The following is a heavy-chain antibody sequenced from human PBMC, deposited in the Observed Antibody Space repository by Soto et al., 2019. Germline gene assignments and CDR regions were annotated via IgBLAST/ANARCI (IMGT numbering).Heavy chain of an antibody. CDR3: ARLKQDYAVA. CDR1: GYTFTSYD. J-gene: IGHJ5*02. V-gene: IGHV1-8*01. D-gene: IGHD3-16*01. CDR2: MNPNSGNT. Sequence: ASVKVSCKASGYTFTSYDINWARLATGQGLEWMGWMNPNSGNTAYAQKYQGRVTMTRNTSISTAYMELSSLRFEDTAVYYCARLKQDYAVAWGQGTLVTVSS.